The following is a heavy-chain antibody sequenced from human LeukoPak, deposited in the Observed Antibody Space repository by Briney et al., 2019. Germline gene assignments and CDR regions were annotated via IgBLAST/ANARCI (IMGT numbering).Heavy chain of an antibody. CDR2: IYYNGST. CDR1: GGSISSYY. J-gene: IGHJ4*02. CDR3: ARGGPDSIAVETRLDY. V-gene: IGHV4-59*01. D-gene: IGHD6-19*01. Sequence: PSETLSLTCIVSGGSISSYYWSWIRQPPGKGLEWIGNIYYNGSTNYNPSLKSRVSMSLDTSKNQFSLKLTSVTTADTAVYYCARGGPDSIAVETRLDYWGQGTLVTVSS.